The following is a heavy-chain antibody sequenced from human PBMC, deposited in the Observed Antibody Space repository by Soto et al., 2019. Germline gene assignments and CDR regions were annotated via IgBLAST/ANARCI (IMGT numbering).Heavy chain of an antibody. J-gene: IGHJ5*02. D-gene: IGHD2-21*02. CDR1: GFTFDDYA. V-gene: IGHV3-9*01. CDR3: AKDRVIYGVVTAELGA. CDR2: ISWNSGSI. Sequence: EVQLVESGGGLVQPGRSLRLSCAASGFTFDDYAMHWVRQAPGKGLEWVSGISWNSGSIGYADSVKGRFTISRDNAKNSLYLQMNSLRAEDTALYYCAKDRVIYGVVTAELGAWGQGTLVTVSS.